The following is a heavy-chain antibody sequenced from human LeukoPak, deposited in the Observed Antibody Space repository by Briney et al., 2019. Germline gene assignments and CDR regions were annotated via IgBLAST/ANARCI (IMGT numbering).Heavy chain of an antibody. Sequence: GGSLRLSCTASGFTFSSYNMNWVRQGPGKGLEWVSSISSGSSYVYYADSVQGRFTISRDNAKNSLYLQMSSLTAEDTAVYYCARDRQGFMSEWPNWFDPWGQGALVTVSS. CDR3: ARDRQGFMSEWPNWFDP. D-gene: IGHD3-16*01. CDR2: ISSGSSYV. CDR1: GFTFSSYN. J-gene: IGHJ5*02. V-gene: IGHV3-21*01.